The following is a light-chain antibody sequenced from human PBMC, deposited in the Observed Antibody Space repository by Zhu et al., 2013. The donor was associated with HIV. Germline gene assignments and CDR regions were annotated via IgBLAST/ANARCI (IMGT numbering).Light chain of an antibody. V-gene: IGKV3-15*01. CDR3: QQYNNWPPLT. Sequence: EIVMTQSPVTLSVSPGERATLSCRASQSVSSNLAWFQQKPGQVPRLLIYGASTRATGIPARFSGSGYGTEFTLTISSLQSEDFAVYYCQQYNNWPPLTFGGGPRWR. CDR1: QSVSSN. J-gene: IGKJ4*01. CDR2: GAS.